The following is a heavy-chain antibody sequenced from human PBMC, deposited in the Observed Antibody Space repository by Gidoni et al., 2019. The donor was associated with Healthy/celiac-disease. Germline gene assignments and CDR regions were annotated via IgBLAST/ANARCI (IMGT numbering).Heavy chain of an antibody. CDR3: ARAGYYGSGSYYKRRRSDY. CDR2: INHSGST. J-gene: IGHJ4*02. CDR1: GGSCSGYY. V-gene: IGHV4-34*01. Sequence: QVQLQQWGAGLLKHSETLSLTCAVYGGSCSGYYWSWIRQPPGNGLEWIGEINHSGSTNYNPSLKSRVTISVDTSKNQFSLKLSSVTAADTAVYYCARAGYYGSGSYYKRRRSDYWGQGTLVTVSS. D-gene: IGHD3-10*01.